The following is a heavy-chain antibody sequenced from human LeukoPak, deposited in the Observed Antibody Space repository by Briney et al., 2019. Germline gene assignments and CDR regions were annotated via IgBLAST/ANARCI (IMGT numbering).Heavy chain of an antibody. CDR2: ISSSSSYI. CDR3: ARGIAAAGCIDY. CDR1: GFTFSSYS. D-gene: IGHD6-13*01. J-gene: IGHJ4*02. V-gene: IGHV3-21*01. Sequence: PGGSLRLSCAASGFTFSSYSMNWVRQAPGKGLEWVSSISSSSSYIYYADSVKGRLTISRDNAKNSLYLQMNSLRAEDTAVYYCARGIAAAGCIDYWGQGTLVTVSS.